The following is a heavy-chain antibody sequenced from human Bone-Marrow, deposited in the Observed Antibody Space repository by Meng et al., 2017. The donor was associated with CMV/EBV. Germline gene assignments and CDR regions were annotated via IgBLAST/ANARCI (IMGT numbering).Heavy chain of an antibody. D-gene: IGHD3-10*01. V-gene: IGHV3-49*04. CDR1: GFTFGDYA. Sequence: GGSLRLSCTASGFTFGDYAMSWVRQAPGKGLEWVGFIRSKAYGGTTEYAASVKGRFTISRDDSKSIAYLQMNSLRAEDTAVYYCARGRGSGSSDYWGQGTRVTVSS. CDR2: IRSKAYGGTT. J-gene: IGHJ4*02. CDR3: ARGRGSGSSDY.